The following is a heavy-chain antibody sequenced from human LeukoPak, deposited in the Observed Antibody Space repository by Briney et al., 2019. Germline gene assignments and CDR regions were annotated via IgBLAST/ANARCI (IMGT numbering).Heavy chain of an antibody. CDR3: ARGGLYRPFDY. Sequence: PSETLSLTCTVSGGSIISHYWSWIRQPPGKGLEWIGYIYYSGSTNYNPSLKSRVTISVDTSKNQFSLKLSSVTAADTAVYYCARGGLYRPFDYWGQGTLVTVSS. CDR1: GGSIISHY. CDR2: IYYSGST. D-gene: IGHD2-2*02. V-gene: IGHV4-59*11. J-gene: IGHJ4*02.